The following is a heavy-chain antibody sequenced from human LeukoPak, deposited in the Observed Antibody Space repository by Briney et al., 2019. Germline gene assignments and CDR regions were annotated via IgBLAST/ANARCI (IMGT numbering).Heavy chain of an antibody. V-gene: IGHV3-23*01. J-gene: IGHJ4*02. CDR3: ARDREYYYGSGSYPYYFDY. D-gene: IGHD3-10*01. Sequence: GGSLRLSCAASGFTFSSYAMSWVRQTPEKGLEWVSAITDTGGDTFYADSVKGRFTISRDNAKNSLYLQMNSLRDEDTAVYYCARDREYYYGSGSYPYYFDYWGQGTLVTVSS. CDR2: ITDTGGDT. CDR1: GFTFSSYA.